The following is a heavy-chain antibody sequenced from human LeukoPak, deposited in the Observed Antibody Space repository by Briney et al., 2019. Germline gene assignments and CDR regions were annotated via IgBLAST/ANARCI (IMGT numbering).Heavy chain of an antibody. CDR2: IYYSGST. Sequence: SEALSLTCTVFGGSISSYYWSWIRQPPGKGLEWIGYIYYSGSTNYNPSLKSRVTILVDTSKNQFSLKLSSVTAADTAVYYCARHGYIAAAGTYVDYWGQGTLVTVSS. D-gene: IGHD6-13*01. CDR3: ARHGYIAAAGTYVDY. J-gene: IGHJ4*02. V-gene: IGHV4-59*08. CDR1: GGSISSYY.